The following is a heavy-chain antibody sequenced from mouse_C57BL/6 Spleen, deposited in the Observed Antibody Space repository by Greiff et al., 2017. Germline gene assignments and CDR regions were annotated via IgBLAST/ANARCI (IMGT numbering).Heavy chain of an antibody. J-gene: IGHJ2*01. CDR2: IHPNSGST. CDR1: GYTFTSYW. V-gene: IGHV1-64*01. D-gene: IGHD1-1*01. Sequence: QVQLQQPGAELVKPGASVKLSCKASGYTFTSYWMHWVKQRPGQGLEWIGMIHPNSGSTNYNEKFKSKATLTVDKSSSTAYMQLSSLTSEDSAVYYCARGGYGTHYFDYWGQGTTLTVSS. CDR3: ARGGYGTHYFDY.